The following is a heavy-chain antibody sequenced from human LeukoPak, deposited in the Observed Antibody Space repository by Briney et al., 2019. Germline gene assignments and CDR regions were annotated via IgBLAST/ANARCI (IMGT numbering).Heavy chain of an antibody. Sequence: SETLSLTCAVYGGSFSGYYWSWIRQPPGKGLEWIGEINHSGSTNYNPSLKSRVTISVDTSKNQFSLKLSSVTAADTAVYYCARRYSSSWYGYWGRGTLVTVSS. D-gene: IGHD6-13*01. CDR3: ARRYSSSWYGY. V-gene: IGHV4-34*01. CDR2: INHSGST. CDR1: GGSFSGYY. J-gene: IGHJ4*02.